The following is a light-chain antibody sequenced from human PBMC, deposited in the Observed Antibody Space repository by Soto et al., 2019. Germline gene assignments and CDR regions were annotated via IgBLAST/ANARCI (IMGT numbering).Light chain of an antibody. V-gene: IGKV3-11*01. CDR2: HAS. Sequence: IGLTQSPATMSLSPWEIATLSCRASQSVSSNLAWYQQKPGQAPRLLIYHASNRATGIPARFSVRGSGTDFTLTISSLEAEDFAVYFCQQRSNWPLTFGGATKVDIK. CDR3: QQRSNWPLT. CDR1: QSVSSN. J-gene: IGKJ4*01.